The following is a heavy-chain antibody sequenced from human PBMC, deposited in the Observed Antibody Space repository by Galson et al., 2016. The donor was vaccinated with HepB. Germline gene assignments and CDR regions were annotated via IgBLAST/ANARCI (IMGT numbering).Heavy chain of an antibody. J-gene: IGHJ5*02. D-gene: IGHD3-10*01. CDR2: MTPTSGGT. CDR3: ARRMYFGVDA. V-gene: IGHV1-8*01. Sequence: SVKVSCKASGYTFTTYDINWVRQAPGQGLEWMGWMTPTSGGTNYEPKFQGRITMTRDTSTNTAYLELSGLKSEDTAIYFCARRMYFGVDAWGQGTLVTVSS. CDR1: GYTFTTYD.